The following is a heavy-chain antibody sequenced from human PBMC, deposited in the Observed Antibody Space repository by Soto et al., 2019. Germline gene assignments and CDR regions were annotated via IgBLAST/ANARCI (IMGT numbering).Heavy chain of an antibody. J-gene: IGHJ3*02. CDR2: ISYHGFNK. D-gene: IGHD5-18*01. V-gene: IGHV3-30-3*01. CDR3: ARALTKDTSMVLDSFHI. Sequence: GGSLRPSCAASGFTFSTYAMYWVRQAPGKGLEWVAVISYHGFNKFYADSVKGRFTISRDNSRNTLYLQMDSLRPEDTAVYYCARALTKDTSMVLDSFHIWGQGTKVTVSS. CDR1: GFTFSTYA.